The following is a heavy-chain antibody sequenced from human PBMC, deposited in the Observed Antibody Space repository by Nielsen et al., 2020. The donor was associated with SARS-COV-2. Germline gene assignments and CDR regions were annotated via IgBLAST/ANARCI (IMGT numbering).Heavy chain of an antibody. J-gene: IGHJ4*02. V-gene: IGHV3-21*01. CDR2: ISSSSSYI. D-gene: IGHD2-15*01. CDR3: SGRSIFCSGGSCHDY. Sequence: GESLKISCAASGFTFSSYSMNWVRQAPGKGLEWVSSISSSSSYIYYADSVKGRFTISRDNAKNSLYLQMNSLRAEDTAVYYCSGRSIFCSGGSCHDYWGQGTLVTVSS. CDR1: GFTFSSYS.